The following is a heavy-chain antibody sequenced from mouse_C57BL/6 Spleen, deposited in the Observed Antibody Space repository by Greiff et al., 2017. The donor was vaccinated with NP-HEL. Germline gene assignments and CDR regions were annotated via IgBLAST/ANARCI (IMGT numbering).Heavy chain of an antibody. V-gene: IGHV14-4*01. CDR1: GFNIKDDY. J-gene: IGHJ4*01. D-gene: IGHD1-1*01. Sequence: EVQLQQSGAELVRPGASVKLSCTASGFNIKDDYMHWVKQRPEQGLEWIGWIDPENGDTEYASKFQGKATITADTSSNTAYLQLSSLTSEDTAVYYCTTEARLLRMDYWGQGTSVTVSS. CDR3: TTEARLLRMDY. CDR2: IDPENGDT.